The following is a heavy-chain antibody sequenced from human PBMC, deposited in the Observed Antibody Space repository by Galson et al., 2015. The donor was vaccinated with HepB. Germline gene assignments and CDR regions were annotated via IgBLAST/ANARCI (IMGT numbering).Heavy chain of an antibody. J-gene: IGHJ4*02. CDR3: ARESEVTMIVVVITTNSLPDY. V-gene: IGHV3-23*01. CDR1: GFTFSSYA. Sequence: SLRLSCAASGFTFSSYAMSWVRQAPGKGLEWVSAISGSGGSTYYADSVKGRFTISRDNSKNTLYLQMNSLRAEDTAVYYCARESEVTMIVVVITTNSLPDYWGQGTLVTVSS. CDR2: ISGSGGST. D-gene: IGHD3-22*01.